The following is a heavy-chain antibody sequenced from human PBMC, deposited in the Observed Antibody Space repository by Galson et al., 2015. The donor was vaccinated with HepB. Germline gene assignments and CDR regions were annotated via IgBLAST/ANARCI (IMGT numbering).Heavy chain of an antibody. CDR3: ARDRVQFQAAAFDY. D-gene: IGHD6-13*01. J-gene: IGHJ4*02. V-gene: IGHV3-21*06. CDR1: GFTFSSYN. Sequence: SLRLSCAVSGFTFSSYNMHWVRQAPGKGLEWVSSITSSSSYMYYADSVKGRFTISRDNAKNSLFLQMNSLRVEDTAVYFCARDRVQFQAAAFDYWGQGTLVTVSS. CDR2: ITSSSSYM.